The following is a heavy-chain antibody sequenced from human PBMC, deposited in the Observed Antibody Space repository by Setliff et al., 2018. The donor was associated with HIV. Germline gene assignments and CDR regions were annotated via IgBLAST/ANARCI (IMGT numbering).Heavy chain of an antibody. D-gene: IGHD2-8*01. J-gene: IGHJ4*02. CDR2: IYPGST. CDR1: GGSISSSSYH. CDR3: ARHGVTGWTTELDV. Sequence: SETLSLTCTVSGGSISSSSYHWGWIRQPPGKGLEWIGSIYPGSTKCNPSLRSRLTISLDSPTNQFSVTLSSVTAADTADYYCARHGVTGWTTELDVWGQGIQVTVSS. V-gene: IGHV4-39*01.